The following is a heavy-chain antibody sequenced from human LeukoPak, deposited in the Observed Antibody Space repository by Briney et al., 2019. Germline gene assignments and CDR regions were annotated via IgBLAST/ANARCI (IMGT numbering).Heavy chain of an antibody. CDR1: GVSISSSNSY. CDR3: ARQTGSGLFTLP. D-gene: IGHD3/OR15-3a*01. J-gene: IGHJ4*02. V-gene: IGHV4-39*01. CDR2: IYYTGNT. Sequence: PSETLSLTCTVSGVSISSSNSYWGWIRQPPGKGLEWIGSIYYTGNTYYNASLKSRATISIDTSKNQISLRLTSVTATDTAMYYCARQTGSGLFTLPGGQGTLVTVSS.